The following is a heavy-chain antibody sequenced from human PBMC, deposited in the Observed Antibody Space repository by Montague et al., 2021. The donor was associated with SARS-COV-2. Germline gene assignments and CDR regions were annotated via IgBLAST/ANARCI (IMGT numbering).Heavy chain of an antibody. V-gene: IGHV4-34*01. CDR2: INDRGGT. D-gene: IGHD3-3*01. CDR1: GGSFSGYY. Sequence: SETLSLTCAVYGGSFSGYYWTWIRQPPGKGLEWVGEINDRGGTNYNPSLESRLTMSVDTSKNQFSLRLKSVSAADTAVYYCARGQVTIFGVLIMLPAAGAVDVWGQGTTVTVSS. J-gene: IGHJ3*01. CDR3: ARGQVTIFGVLIMLPAAGAVDV.